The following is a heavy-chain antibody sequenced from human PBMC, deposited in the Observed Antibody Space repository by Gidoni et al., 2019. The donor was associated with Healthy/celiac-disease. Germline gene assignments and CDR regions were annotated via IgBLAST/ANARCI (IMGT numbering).Heavy chain of an antibody. Sequence: QVQLQQWGAGLLKPSETLSLTCAVYGGSFSGYYWSWIRQPPGKGLEWIGEINHSGSTNYNPSLKSRVTISVDTSKNQFSLKLSSVTAADTAVYYCARGRIKGRYYDSSGYYYFDYWGQGTLVTVSS. J-gene: IGHJ4*02. CDR3: ARGRIKGRYYDSSGYYYFDY. V-gene: IGHV4-34*01. CDR1: GGSFSGYY. CDR2: INHSGST. D-gene: IGHD3-22*01.